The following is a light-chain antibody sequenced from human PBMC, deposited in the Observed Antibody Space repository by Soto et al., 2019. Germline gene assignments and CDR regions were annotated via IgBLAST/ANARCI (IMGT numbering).Light chain of an antibody. V-gene: IGLV2-23*01. CDR3: CSYAGSSTLMI. CDR1: SSDVGSNNL. J-gene: IGLJ2*01. Sequence: QSALTQPASVSGCPGQSIAISCTGTSSDVGSNNLVSWYQQHPGKAPQLIIYEANKRPSGVSNRFSGSKSGNTASLTISGLQAEDEADYYCCSYAGSSTLMIFGGGTKLTVL. CDR2: EAN.